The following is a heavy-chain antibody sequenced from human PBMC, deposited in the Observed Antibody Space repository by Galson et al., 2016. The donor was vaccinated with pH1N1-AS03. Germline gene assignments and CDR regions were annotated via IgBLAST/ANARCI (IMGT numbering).Heavy chain of an antibody. Sequence: CAISGDSVSSNSVAWNRIRQSPSRGLEWLGRTYYRSKWFNEYPASVKSRITINSDTSKNQFSLQLNSVTPEDTALYFCARQIKGGMDVWGQGTTVTVSS. CDR1: GDSVSSNSVA. D-gene: IGHD5-24*01. CDR2: TYYRSKWFN. CDR3: ARQIKGGMDV. V-gene: IGHV6-1*01. J-gene: IGHJ6*02.